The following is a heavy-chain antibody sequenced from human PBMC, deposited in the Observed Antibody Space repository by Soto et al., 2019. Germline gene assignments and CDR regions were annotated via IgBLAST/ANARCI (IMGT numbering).Heavy chain of an antibody. CDR1: GGTFSSYA. Sequence: QVQLVQSGAEVKKPGSSVKVSCKASGGTFSSYAISWVRQAPGQGLEWMGGIIPIFGTANYAQKFQGRVTITADESTSTAYKERSSLRSEDTAVYYCGRGHTGRTPLSFAPGGQETLVTVSS. CDR2: IIPIFGTA. D-gene: IGHD2-2*02. V-gene: IGHV1-69*01. CDR3: GRGHTGRTPLSFAP. J-gene: IGHJ5*02.